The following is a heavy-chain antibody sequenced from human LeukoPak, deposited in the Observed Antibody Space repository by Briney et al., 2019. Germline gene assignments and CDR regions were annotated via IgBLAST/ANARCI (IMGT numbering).Heavy chain of an antibody. D-gene: IGHD6-19*01. V-gene: IGHV1-46*01. CDR1: GYTFTCYY. Sequence: ASVKISCKASGYTFTCYYMHWVRQAPGQGLEWMGIINPSGGSTSYAQKFRGRVTMTRDTSTSTVYMELSSLRSEDTAVYYCAREDSSGWYGYWGQGTLVTVSS. J-gene: IGHJ4*02. CDR3: AREDSSGWYGY. CDR2: INPSGGST.